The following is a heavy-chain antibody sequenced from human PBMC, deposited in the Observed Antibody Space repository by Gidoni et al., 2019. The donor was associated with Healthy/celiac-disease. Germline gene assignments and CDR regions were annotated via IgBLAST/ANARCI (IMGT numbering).Heavy chain of an antibody. D-gene: IGHD5-12*01. CDR1: GGSLRSYY. CDR2: IYYSGST. V-gene: IGHV4-59*08. J-gene: IGHJ4*02. CDR3: ARHDPHGSIPSGLLIDY. Sequence: QVQLQESGPGLVKPSETLSLTCTVSGGSLRSYYWSWIRQPPGKGLEWIGYIYYSGSTNYNPSLKSRVTISVDTSKNQFSLKLSSVTAADTAVYYCARHDPHGSIPSGLLIDYWGQGTLVTVSS.